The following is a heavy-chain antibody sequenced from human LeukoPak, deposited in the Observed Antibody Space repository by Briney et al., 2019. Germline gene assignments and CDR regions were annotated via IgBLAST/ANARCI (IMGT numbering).Heavy chain of an antibody. CDR1: GFTFSSYA. CDR2: ISGSGGST. CDR3: IEDSSGYYSDY. D-gene: IGHD3-22*01. Sequence: GGSLRLSCAASGFTFSSYAMSWVRQAPGKGLEWVSAISGSGGSTYYADSVKGRFTISRDNSKNTLCLQMNSLRAEDTAVYYCIEDSSGYYSDYWGQGTLVTVSS. J-gene: IGHJ4*02. V-gene: IGHV3-23*01.